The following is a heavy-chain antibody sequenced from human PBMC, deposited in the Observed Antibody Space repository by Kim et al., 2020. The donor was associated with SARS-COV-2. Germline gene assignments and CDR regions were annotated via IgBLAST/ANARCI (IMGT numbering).Heavy chain of an antibody. D-gene: IGHD3-10*01. Sequence: GGYLRLSCAASGFTFSSYWISWVRQAPGKGLEWVANIYQDGSENYFVDSVKGRFTISRDNAKNSLYMQMNSMRAEDTALYYCARHSIIMLRGDWFEPWGQGTLVTVS. CDR3: ARHSIIMLRGDWFEP. CDR1: GFTFSSYW. J-gene: IGHJ5*02. CDR2: IYQDGSEN. V-gene: IGHV3-7*01.